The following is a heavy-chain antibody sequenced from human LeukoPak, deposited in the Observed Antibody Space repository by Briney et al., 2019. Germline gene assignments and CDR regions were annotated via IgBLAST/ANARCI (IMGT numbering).Heavy chain of an antibody. CDR3: ARHRLSTTSGYAFDYMDV. V-gene: IGHV4-38-2*01. CDR1: GYSISSGYY. D-gene: IGHD5-12*01. CDR2: MYHSGGT. Sequence: SETLSLTCAVSGYSISSGYYWGWIRQPPGKGLEWIGSMYHSGGTYYNPSLKSRVTISVDTSENQFSLKLTSVTAADTAVYFCARHRLSTTSGYAFDYMDVWGKGTTVTVSS. J-gene: IGHJ6*03.